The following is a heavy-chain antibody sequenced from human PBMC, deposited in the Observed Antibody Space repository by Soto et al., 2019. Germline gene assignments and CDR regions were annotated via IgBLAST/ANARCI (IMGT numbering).Heavy chain of an antibody. Sequence: QVQLQESGPGLVKPSQTLSLTCTVSGGSISSGGYYWSWIRQHPGKGLEWMGYIYYSGSTYYNPSLKSRVTISVDTSTNQCSLKLSSVTAADTAVYYCARELPAAKTNWFDPWGQGTLVTVSS. CDR1: GGSISSGGYY. CDR2: IYYSGST. J-gene: IGHJ5*02. CDR3: ARELPAAKTNWFDP. D-gene: IGHD2-2*01. V-gene: IGHV4-31*03.